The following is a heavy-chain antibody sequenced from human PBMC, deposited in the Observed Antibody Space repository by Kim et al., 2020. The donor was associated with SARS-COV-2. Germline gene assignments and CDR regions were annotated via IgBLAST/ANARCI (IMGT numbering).Heavy chain of an antibody. V-gene: IGHV3-23*01. Sequence: YAESVKGRFTISRDNSKNTVYLQMNSLRVDDTAVYYCAKSILSGYDAFDLWGRGTMVSVSS. D-gene: IGHD5-18*01. CDR3: AKSILSGYDAFDL. J-gene: IGHJ3*01.